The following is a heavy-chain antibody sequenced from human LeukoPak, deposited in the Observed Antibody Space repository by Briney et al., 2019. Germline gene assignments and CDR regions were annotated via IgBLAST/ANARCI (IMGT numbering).Heavy chain of an antibody. V-gene: IGHV3-74*01. CDR3: AREQANWGSPPRRLFDY. Sequence: GGSLRLSCAASGFTFSSYWMHWVRQAPGKGLVWVSRINSDGSSTSYADSVKGRFTISRDNAKNTLSLQMNRLRADDTAVYYCAREQANWGSPPRRLFDYWGQGTLVTVSS. D-gene: IGHD7-27*01. CDR1: GFTFSSYW. J-gene: IGHJ4*02. CDR2: INSDGSST.